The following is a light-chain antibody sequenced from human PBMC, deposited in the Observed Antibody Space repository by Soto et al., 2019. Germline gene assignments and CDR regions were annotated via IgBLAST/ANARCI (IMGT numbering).Light chain of an antibody. CDR3: QVWDSSSDHVV. J-gene: IGLJ2*01. V-gene: IGLV3-21*04. CDR2: YDS. CDR1: NIGSKS. Sequence: SYELTQPPSVSVAPGKTARITCGGNNIGSKSVHWYQQKPGQAPVLVIYYDSDRPSGIPERFSGSNSGNTATLTISRVEAGYEAYYYCQVWDSSSDHVVFGGGTQLTVL.